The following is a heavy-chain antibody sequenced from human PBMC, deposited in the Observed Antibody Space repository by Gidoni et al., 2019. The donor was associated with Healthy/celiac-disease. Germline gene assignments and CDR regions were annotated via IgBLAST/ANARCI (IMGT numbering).Heavy chain of an antibody. Sequence: EVQLVESGGGLVQPGRSLRLSCAASGFPFDDYAMHWVRQAPGKGLEWVSGMSWNSGSIGYADSVKGRFTISRDNAKNSLYLQMNNLRAEDTALYYCAKGLKPRIAVAGTLFDYWGQGTLVTVSS. D-gene: IGHD6-19*01. CDR2: MSWNSGSI. J-gene: IGHJ4*02. CDR1: GFPFDDYA. CDR3: AKGLKPRIAVAGTLFDY. V-gene: IGHV3-9*01.